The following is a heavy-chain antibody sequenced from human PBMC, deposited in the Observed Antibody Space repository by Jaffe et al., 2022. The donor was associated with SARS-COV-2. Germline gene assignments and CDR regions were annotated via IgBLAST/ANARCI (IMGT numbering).Heavy chain of an antibody. CDR2: IYTSGST. V-gene: IGHV4-61*02. D-gene: IGHD6-25*01. CDR1: GGSISSGSYY. J-gene: IGHJ3*02. Sequence: QVQLQESGPGLVKPSQTLSLTCTVSGGSISSGSYYWSWIRQPAGKGLEWIGRIYTSGSTNYNPSLKSRVTISVDTSKNQFSLKLSSVTAADTAVYYCARDRGGYNEGAAFDIWGQGTMVTVSS. CDR3: ARDRGGYNEGAAFDI.